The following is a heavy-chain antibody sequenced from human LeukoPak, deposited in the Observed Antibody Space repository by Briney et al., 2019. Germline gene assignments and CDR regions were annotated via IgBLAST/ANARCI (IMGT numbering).Heavy chain of an antibody. V-gene: IGHV3-48*01. Sequence: PGGSLRLSCVASGFTFSSYSMNLVRQAPGKGLEWVSYITRSSSAKFYADSVKGRFTISRDNAENLLYLQMNSLRAEDTAVYYCTRDQEGSDYWGQGALVTVSS. J-gene: IGHJ4*02. CDR3: TRDQEGSDY. CDR2: ITRSSSAK. CDR1: GFTFSSYS.